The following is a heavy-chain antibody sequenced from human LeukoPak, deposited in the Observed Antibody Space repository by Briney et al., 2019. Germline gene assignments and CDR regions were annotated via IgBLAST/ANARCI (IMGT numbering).Heavy chain of an antibody. CDR1: GYTFSNFG. V-gene: IGHV1-18*01. J-gene: IGHJ6*03. CDR3: ARVGDHYYHMDV. D-gene: IGHD3-10*01. CDR2: LSPYNGNT. Sequence: ASVTVSCKASGYTFSNFGISWVRQAPGQGLDWMAWLSPYNGNTNYAQKFQGRVTMTTDTSTSTAYMELRSLTSDDTAMYYCARVGDHYYHMDVWGKGTTVTMSS.